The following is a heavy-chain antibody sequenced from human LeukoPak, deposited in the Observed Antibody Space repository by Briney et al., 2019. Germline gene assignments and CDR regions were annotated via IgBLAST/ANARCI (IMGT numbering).Heavy chain of an antibody. CDR3: ARAPPPRITIFGVVILYYFDY. V-gene: IGHV3-21*01. CDR2: ISSSSSYI. Sequence: GGSLGLSCAASGFTFSSYSMNWVRQAPGKGLEWVSSISSSSSYIYYADSVKGRFTISRDNAKNSLYLQMNSLRAEDTAVYYCARAPPPRITIFGVVILYYFDYWGQGTLVTVSS. J-gene: IGHJ4*02. D-gene: IGHD3-3*01. CDR1: GFTFSSYS.